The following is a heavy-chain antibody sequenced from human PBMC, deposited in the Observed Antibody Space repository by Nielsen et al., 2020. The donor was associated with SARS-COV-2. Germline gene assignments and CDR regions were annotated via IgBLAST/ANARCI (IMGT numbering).Heavy chain of an antibody. J-gene: IGHJ4*02. CDR2: TSYDGGFK. CDR3: ARDQDRYSSSWYGVFDY. V-gene: IGHV3-33*05. Sequence: GGSLRLSCAASGFSFAEYGMHWVRQAPGKGPEWVAVTSYDGGFKDYGNSVKGRFTISRDNSKNTLYLQMNSLRAEDTAVYYCARDQDRYSSSWYGVFDYWGQGTLVTVSS. CDR1: GFSFAEYG. D-gene: IGHD6-13*01.